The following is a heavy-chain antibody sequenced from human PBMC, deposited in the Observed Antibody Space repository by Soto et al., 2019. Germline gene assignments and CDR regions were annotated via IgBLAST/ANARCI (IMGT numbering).Heavy chain of an antibody. V-gene: IGHV1-3*01. CDR2: INAGNGNT. J-gene: IGHJ6*01. CDR3: ARDWWTRAPSGWYRPNQVYYYYYGMDV. CDR1: GYTFTSYA. Sequence: ASVKVSCKASGYTFTSYAMHWVRQAPGERLEWMGWINAGNGNTKYSQKFQGRVTITRDTSASTAYMELSSLRSEDTAVYYCARDWWTRAPSGWYRPNQVYYYYYGMDVWGQGTTVTVSS. D-gene: IGHD6-19*01.